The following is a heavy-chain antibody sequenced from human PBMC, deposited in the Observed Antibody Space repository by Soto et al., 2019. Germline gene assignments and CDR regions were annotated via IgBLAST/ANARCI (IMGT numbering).Heavy chain of an antibody. J-gene: IGHJ4*02. CDR3: AKMGIGMFSHKHHFDH. CDR2: ISGSGDSS. D-gene: IGHD2-2*03. CDR1: GFTFSSFG. Sequence: PGGSLRLSCTASGFTFSSFGMAWVRQAPGKGLEWVSAISGSGDSSYYADSVKDRFTISRDNPTNTLYLQMNNLRAEDTAVYYCAKMGIGMFSHKHHFDHWGQGTQVTVSS. V-gene: IGHV3-23*01.